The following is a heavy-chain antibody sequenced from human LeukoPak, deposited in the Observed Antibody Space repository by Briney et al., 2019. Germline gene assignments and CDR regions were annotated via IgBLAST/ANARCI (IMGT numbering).Heavy chain of an antibody. J-gene: IGHJ3*02. CDR3: ARGHSSGNSYDAFDM. CDR2: IKTDAITT. Sequence: GGSLRLSCVASGFAFSHHYMHWVRQAPGKGLVWVSLIKTDAITTIYADSVKGRFTVSRDHAKNTMDLQLNSLRAEATAVYFCARGHSSGNSYDAFDMWGLGTKVTVSS. CDR1: GFAFSHHY. D-gene: IGHD3-22*01. V-gene: IGHV3-74*01.